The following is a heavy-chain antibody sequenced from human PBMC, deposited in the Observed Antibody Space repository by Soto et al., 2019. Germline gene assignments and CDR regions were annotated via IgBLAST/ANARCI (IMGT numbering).Heavy chain of an antibody. J-gene: IGHJ4*02. Sequence: SLRLSCAASGFTFDDYAMHWVRQAPGKGLEWVSGISWNSGSIGYADSVKGRFTISRDNAKNSLYLQMNSLRAEDTALYYCASSRGSSWAHFDYWGQGTLVTVSS. V-gene: IGHV3-9*01. CDR1: GFTFDDYA. CDR2: ISWNSGSI. CDR3: ASSRGSSWAHFDY. D-gene: IGHD6-13*01.